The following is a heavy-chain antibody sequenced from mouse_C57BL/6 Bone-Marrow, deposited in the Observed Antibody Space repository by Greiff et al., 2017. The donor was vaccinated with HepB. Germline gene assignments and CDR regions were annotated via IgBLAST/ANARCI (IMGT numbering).Heavy chain of an antibody. Sequence: QVQLQQPGTELVKPGASVKLSCKASGYTFTSYWMHWVKQRPGQGLEWIGNINPSNGGTNYNEKFKSKATLTVDKSSSTAYMQPSSLTSEDSAVYYCARGIYYGSPYFDYWGQGTTLTVSS. V-gene: IGHV1-53*01. J-gene: IGHJ2*01. CDR3: ARGIYYGSPYFDY. CDR1: GYTFTSYW. CDR2: INPSNGGT. D-gene: IGHD1-1*01.